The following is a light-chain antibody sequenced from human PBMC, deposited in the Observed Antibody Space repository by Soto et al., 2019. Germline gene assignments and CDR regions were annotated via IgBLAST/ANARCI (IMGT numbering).Light chain of an antibody. CDR2: SNY. Sequence: QSVLTQPPSASGTPGQRVTISCSGSNSDIGTSPVNWYQQLPGTAPKLIIYSNYQRPSGVPDRFSGSKSGTSASLAISGLQSEDEADYYCAAWDDSLENDVFGIGTKVTVL. J-gene: IGLJ1*01. CDR3: AAWDDSLENDV. V-gene: IGLV1-44*01. CDR1: NSDIGTSP.